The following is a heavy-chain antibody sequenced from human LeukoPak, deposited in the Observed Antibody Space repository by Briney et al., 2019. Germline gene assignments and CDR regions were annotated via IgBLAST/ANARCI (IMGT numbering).Heavy chain of an antibody. V-gene: IGHV4-39*07. CDR3: ARVYCSSTSCYGAFDI. Sequence: SETLSLTCTVSGGSISSSSYYWGWLRQPPGKGLEWIGSIYYSGSTYYNPSLKSRVTISVDTSKNQFSLKLSSVTAADTAVYYCARVYCSSTSCYGAFDIWGQGTMVTVSS. CDR2: IYYSGST. CDR1: GGSISSSSYY. D-gene: IGHD2-2*01. J-gene: IGHJ3*02.